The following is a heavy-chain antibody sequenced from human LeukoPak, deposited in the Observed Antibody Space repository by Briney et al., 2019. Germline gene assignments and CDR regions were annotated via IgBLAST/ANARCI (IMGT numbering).Heavy chain of an antibody. Sequence: SETLSLTCTVSGGSIRSYYWSWIRQPPGKGLEWIGYIHYSGSTNYNPSLKSRVTISSDTSKNQFSLKLSSVTAADTAVYYCARDSYYYDSSGYYRFDHWGQGTLVTVSS. D-gene: IGHD3-22*01. CDR1: GGSIRSYY. V-gene: IGHV4-59*01. J-gene: IGHJ4*02. CDR2: IHYSGST. CDR3: ARDSYYYDSSGYYRFDH.